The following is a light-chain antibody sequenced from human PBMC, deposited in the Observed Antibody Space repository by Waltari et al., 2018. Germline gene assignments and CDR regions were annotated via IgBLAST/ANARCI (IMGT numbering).Light chain of an antibody. CDR3: HSRDASGVGGS. V-gene: IGLV3-19*01. CDR1: STRSYY. J-gene: IGLJ2*01. CDR2: GNN. Sequence: SSELTQDPTVSVAMGQTVRITCQGDSTRSYYASWYQQRPGQAPILVFSGNNNRPSGVPDRFSGSSSDNTAVLTITGAQAEDEASYYCHSRDASGVGGSFGGGTKLTVL.